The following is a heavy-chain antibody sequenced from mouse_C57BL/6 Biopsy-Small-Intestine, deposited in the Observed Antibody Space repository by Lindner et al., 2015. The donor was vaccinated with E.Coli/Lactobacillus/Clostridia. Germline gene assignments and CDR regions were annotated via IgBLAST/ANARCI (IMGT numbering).Heavy chain of an antibody. J-gene: IGHJ1*03. D-gene: IGHD2-5*01. V-gene: IGHV1-50*01. Sequence: VQLQESGAELVKPGASVKLSCKASGYTFTSYWMQWIKQRPGQGLEWIGEIDPSDSYINYNQKFKGKATLTVDTSSSTAYMQLSSLPSEDSAVYYCARGPLSNYWYFDVWGTGTTVTVSS. CDR2: IDPSDSYI. CDR3: ARGPLSNYWYFDV. CDR1: GYTFTSYW.